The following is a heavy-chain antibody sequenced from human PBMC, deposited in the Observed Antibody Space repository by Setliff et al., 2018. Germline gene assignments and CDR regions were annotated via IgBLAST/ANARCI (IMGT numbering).Heavy chain of an antibody. D-gene: IGHD3-22*01. CDR2: INNYNTNT. Sequence: VASVKVSCKTSGYTFTNYGITWVRQAPGQGLEWMGWINNYNTNTNYAQKLQGRVAMTTDTSTSTAYMELRSLRSDDSAVYYCARINFYVSSGHYYAPDYWGQGTLVTVSS. CDR3: ARINFYVSSGHYYAPDY. CDR1: GYTFTNYG. J-gene: IGHJ4*02. V-gene: IGHV1-18*01.